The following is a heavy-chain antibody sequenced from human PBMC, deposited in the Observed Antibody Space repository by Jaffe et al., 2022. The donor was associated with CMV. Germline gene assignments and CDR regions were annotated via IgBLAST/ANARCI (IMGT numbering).Heavy chain of an antibody. CDR2: ISAYNGNT. CDR3: ARSLEAITIFGVVTLDAFDI. V-gene: IGHV1-18*04. CDR1: GYTFTSYG. J-gene: IGHJ3*02. Sequence: QVQLVQSGAEVKKPGASVKVSCKASGYTFTSYGISWVRQAPGQGLEWMGWISAYNGNTNYAQKLQGRVTMTTDTSTSTAYMELRSLRSDDTAVYYCARSLEAITIFGVVTLDAFDIWGQGTMVTVSS. D-gene: IGHD3-3*01.